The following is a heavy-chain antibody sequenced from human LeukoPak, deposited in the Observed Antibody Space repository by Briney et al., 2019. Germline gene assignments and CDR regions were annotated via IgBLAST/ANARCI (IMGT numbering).Heavy chain of an antibody. Sequence: GGSLRLSCAASGFTFRNYYMIWIRQAPGKGLEWLSYISSNGNTVYYADSVRGRFTVSRDNVKNSLFVEMNSLRVEDTAVYYCARDGYNYFDFWGQGTLVTVSS. CDR1: GFTFRNYY. J-gene: IGHJ4*02. CDR3: ARDGYNYFDF. D-gene: IGHD5-24*01. V-gene: IGHV3-11*01. CDR2: ISSNGNTV.